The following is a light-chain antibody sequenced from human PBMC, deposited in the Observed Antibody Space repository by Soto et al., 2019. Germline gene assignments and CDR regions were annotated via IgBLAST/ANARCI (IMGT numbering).Light chain of an antibody. CDR3: QQYCGSPLT. J-gene: IGKJ1*01. CDR1: QSIGGNF. Sequence: EIVLTQSPGTLSLSPGEGATLSCRASQSIGGNFLAWYQQRRGQAHRLLIDGASNRATGIPDRFSGSGSGTDFTLTITRLEPEDFAVYYCQQYCGSPLTFGQGTKVEVK. V-gene: IGKV3-20*01. CDR2: GAS.